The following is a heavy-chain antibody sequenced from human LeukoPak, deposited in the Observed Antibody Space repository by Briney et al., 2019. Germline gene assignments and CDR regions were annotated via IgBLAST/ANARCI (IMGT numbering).Heavy chain of an antibody. V-gene: IGHV1-46*01. Sequence: GASVTVSCTASGYTFTSYYMHWVRQAPGQGLEWMGIINPSGGSTSYAQKFQGRVTITADESTSTAYMDLSSLRSEDTAVYYCARLTIGDYGDRESGFDYWGQGTLVTVSS. CDR1: GYTFTSYY. CDR3: ARLTIGDYGDRESGFDY. J-gene: IGHJ4*02. D-gene: IGHD4-17*01. CDR2: INPSGGST.